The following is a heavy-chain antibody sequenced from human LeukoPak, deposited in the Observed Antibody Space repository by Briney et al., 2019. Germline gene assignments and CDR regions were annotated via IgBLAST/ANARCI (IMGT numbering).Heavy chain of an antibody. CDR3: AKILGGAYYDILTGSFFDY. CDR2: ISGGGGST. J-gene: IGHJ4*02. CDR1: GFTFSSYA. D-gene: IGHD3-9*01. V-gene: IGHV3-23*01. Sequence: GGSLRLSCAASGFTFSSYAMSWVRQAPGKGLEWVSGISGGGGSTYYADSVKGRFTISRDNSKNTLYLQMNSLRAEDTAVYYCAKILGGAYYDILTGSFFDYWGQGTLVTVSS.